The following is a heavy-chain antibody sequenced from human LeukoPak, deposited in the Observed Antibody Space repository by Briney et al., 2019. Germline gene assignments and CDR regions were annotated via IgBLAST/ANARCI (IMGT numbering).Heavy chain of an antibody. CDR2: IYSVGTT. CDR3: ASPY. J-gene: IGHJ4*02. V-gene: IGHV3-66*01. CDR1: GFTVSYNY. Sequence: GGSLRLSCAASGFTVSYNYMSWVRQAPGKGLEWVSLIYSVGTTAYADSVKGRFTVSRDNSKNTLYLQMNSLRAEDTAIYYCASPYWGQGTLVTVSS.